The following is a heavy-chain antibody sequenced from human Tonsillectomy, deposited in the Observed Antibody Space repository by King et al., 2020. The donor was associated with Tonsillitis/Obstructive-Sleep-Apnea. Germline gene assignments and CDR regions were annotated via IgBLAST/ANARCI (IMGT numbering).Heavy chain of an antibody. Sequence: VQLVQSGAEVKKPGESLKISCRASGYSFTTYWIGWVRQKPGRGPEYMGIIYPGDSDTRYSPSFQGQVTMSADKSISTAYLHWSSLKASDTAMYFCARLFSGGSYVGYFASWGQGILVTVSS. CDR1: GYSFTTYW. D-gene: IGHD1-26*01. V-gene: IGHV5-51*03. CDR3: ARLFSGGSYVGYFAS. CDR2: IYPGDSDT. J-gene: IGHJ4*01.